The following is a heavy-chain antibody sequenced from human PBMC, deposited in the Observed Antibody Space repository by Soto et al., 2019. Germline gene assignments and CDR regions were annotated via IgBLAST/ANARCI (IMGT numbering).Heavy chain of an antibody. Sequence: QVQLVQSGAEVKKPGSSVKVSCKASGGTFSSYAISWVRQAPGQGLEWMGGIIPIFGTANYAQKFQGRVMITADESTSTAYMELSSLRSEDTAVYYCARAGKGTTESGYYYGMDVWGQGTTVTVSS. CDR3: ARAGKGTTESGYYYGMDV. V-gene: IGHV1-69*01. CDR1: GGTFSSYA. D-gene: IGHD1-7*01. J-gene: IGHJ6*02. CDR2: IIPIFGTA.